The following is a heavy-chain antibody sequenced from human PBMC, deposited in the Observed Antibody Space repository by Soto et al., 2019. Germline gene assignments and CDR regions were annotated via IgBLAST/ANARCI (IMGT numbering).Heavy chain of an antibody. CDR2: IYHSGST. CDR1: GGSISSSNW. D-gene: IGHD3-22*01. Sequence: SETLSLTCAVSGGSISSSNWRSWVRQPPGKGLEWIGEIYHSGSTNYNPSLKSRVTISVDKSKNQFSLKLSSVTAADTAVYYCARMGVGDYYDSSGSWGQGTLVTVSS. J-gene: IGHJ5*02. V-gene: IGHV4-4*02. CDR3: ARMGVGDYYDSSGS.